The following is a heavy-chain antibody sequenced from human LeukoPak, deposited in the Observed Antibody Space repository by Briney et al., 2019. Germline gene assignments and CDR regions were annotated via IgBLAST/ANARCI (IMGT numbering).Heavy chain of an antibody. Sequence: GGSLRLSCAASGFTFSSYAMSWVRQAPGKGLEWVSAISDSGGSTYYADSVKGRFTISRDNSKNTVYLQMNSIRAEDTAVYYCANEDTSSWFFDYWGQGTLVTVSS. CDR2: ISDSGGST. CDR3: ANEDTSSWFFDY. CDR1: GFTFSSYA. V-gene: IGHV3-23*01. D-gene: IGHD6-13*01. J-gene: IGHJ4*02.